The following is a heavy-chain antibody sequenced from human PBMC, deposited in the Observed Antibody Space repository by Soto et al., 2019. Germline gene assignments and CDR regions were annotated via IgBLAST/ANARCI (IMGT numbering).Heavy chain of an antibody. CDR3: ARAIMTTVTTYAFDI. V-gene: IGHV1-18*01. CDR2: ISAYNGNT. J-gene: IGHJ3*02. CDR1: GGTFSSYT. D-gene: IGHD4-17*01. Sequence: ASVKVSCKASGGTFSSYTISWVRQAPGQGLEWMGWISAYNGNTNYAQKLQGRVTMTTDTSTSAAYMELRSLRSDDTAVYYCARAIMTTVTTYAFDIWGQGTMVTVSS.